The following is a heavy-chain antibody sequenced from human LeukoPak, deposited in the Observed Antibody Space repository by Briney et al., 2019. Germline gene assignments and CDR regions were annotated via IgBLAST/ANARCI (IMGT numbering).Heavy chain of an antibody. CDR1: GGSIRSTEW. CDR3: SRESGALCPFGY. D-gene: IGHD1-26*01. J-gene: IGHJ4*02. Sequence: SGTLSLTCAVSGGSIRSTEWCRCLREPPGRGLWRSGVISLSGQTNYSPSLNGRVTMSLAESRNQLSLTLPSVAAADTAIYYCSRESGALCPFGYWGQGTLVIV. V-gene: IGHV4-4*02. CDR2: ISLSGQT.